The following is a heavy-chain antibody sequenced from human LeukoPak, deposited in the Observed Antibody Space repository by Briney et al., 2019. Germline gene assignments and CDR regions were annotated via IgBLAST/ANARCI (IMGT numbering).Heavy chain of an antibody. J-gene: IGHJ4*02. CDR3: ARDSDDYYDSSGYVFDY. CDR2: IYYSGST. Sequence: SETLSLTCTVSGVSISSSSYYWGWIRQPPGKGLEWIGSIYYSGSTYYNPSLKSRVTISVDTSKNQFSLKLSSVTAADTAVYYCARDSDDYYDSSGYVFDYWGQGTLVTVSS. CDR1: GVSISSSSYY. D-gene: IGHD3-22*01. V-gene: IGHV4-39*07.